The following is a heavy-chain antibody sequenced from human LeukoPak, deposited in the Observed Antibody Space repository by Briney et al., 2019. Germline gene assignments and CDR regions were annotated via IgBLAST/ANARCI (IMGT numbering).Heavy chain of an antibody. CDR2: IKQDGSEK. CDR3: AREFYGDYNDAFDI. Sequence: PGGSLRLSCAASGFTFSSYWMSWVRQAPGKGLEWVANIKQDGSEKYYVDSVKGLFTISRENAKNSLCLQMNSLRAEDTAVYYCAREFYGDYNDAFDIWGQGTMVTVSS. J-gene: IGHJ3*02. CDR1: GFTFSSYW. D-gene: IGHD4-17*01. V-gene: IGHV3-7*01.